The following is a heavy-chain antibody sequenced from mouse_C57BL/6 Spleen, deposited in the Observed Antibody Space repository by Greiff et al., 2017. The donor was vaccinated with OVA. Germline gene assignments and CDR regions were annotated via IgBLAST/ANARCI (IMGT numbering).Heavy chain of an antibody. J-gene: IGHJ2*01. D-gene: IGHD2-4*01. Sequence: VQLKQSGPELVKPGASVKISCKASGYTFTDYYMNWVKQSHGKSLEWIGDINPNNGGTSYNQKFKGKATLTVDKSSSTAYMELRSLTSEDSAVYYGARGRYDYGLDYWGQGTTLTVSS. CDR1: GYTFTDYY. CDR2: INPNNGGT. CDR3: ARGRYDYGLDY. V-gene: IGHV1-26*01.